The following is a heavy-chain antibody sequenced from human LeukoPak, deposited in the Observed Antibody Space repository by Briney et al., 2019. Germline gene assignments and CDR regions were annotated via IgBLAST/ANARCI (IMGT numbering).Heavy chain of an antibody. CDR1: GYSFTSYW. CDR2: IYPGDSDT. D-gene: IGHD4-17*01. V-gene: IGHV5-51*01. CDR3: ARHSDQLMTTVTTIDY. Sequence: GESLKISCKCSGYSFTSYWIGWVRQMPGKGLEWMGIIYPGDSDTRYSPSFQGQVTISADKSISTAYLQWSSLKASDTAMYYCARHSDQLMTTVTTIDYWGQGTLVTVSS. J-gene: IGHJ4*02.